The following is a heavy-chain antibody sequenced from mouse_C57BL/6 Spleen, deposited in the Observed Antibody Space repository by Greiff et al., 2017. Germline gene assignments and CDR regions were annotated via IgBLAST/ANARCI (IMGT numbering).Heavy chain of an antibody. J-gene: IGHJ2*01. CDR2: ISSGSSTI. CDR3: ARGIYFDD. Sequence: EVQLVESGGGLVTPGGSLKLSCAASGFTFSDYEMHWVRQAPEKGLEWVAYISSGSSTIYYADTVKGRFTISRDNAQNTLCLQMTSLRSEDTAMYYCARGIYFDDWGQGTTLTVSS. CDR1: GFTFSDYE. V-gene: IGHV5-17*01.